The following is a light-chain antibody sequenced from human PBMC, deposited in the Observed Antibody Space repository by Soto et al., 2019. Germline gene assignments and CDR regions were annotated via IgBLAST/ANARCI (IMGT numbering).Light chain of an antibody. CDR2: LGS. CDR3: MQALQTPT. J-gene: IGKJ1*01. CDR1: QSLLHSNGYNY. Sequence: DIVITQSPLSLPFNPLEPASISCRSSQSLLHSNGYNYLDWYLQKPGQSPQLLIYLGSNRASGVPDRFSGSGSGTDFTLKISRVEAEDVGVYYCMQALQTPTFGQGTKVDIK. V-gene: IGKV2-28*01.